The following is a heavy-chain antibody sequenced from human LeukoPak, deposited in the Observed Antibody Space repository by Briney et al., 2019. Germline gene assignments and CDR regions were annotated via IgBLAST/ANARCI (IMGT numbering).Heavy chain of an antibody. J-gene: IGHJ3*02. D-gene: IGHD1-26*01. CDR3: ARHSSGSYSDAFDI. CDR2: INHSGST. CDR1: GGSISSYY. Sequence: SETLSLTCTVSGGSISSYYWSWIRQPAGKGLEWIGEINHSGSTNYNPSLKSRVTISVDTSKNQFSLKLSSVTAADTAVYYCARHSSGSYSDAFDIWGQGTMVTVSS. V-gene: IGHV4-34*01.